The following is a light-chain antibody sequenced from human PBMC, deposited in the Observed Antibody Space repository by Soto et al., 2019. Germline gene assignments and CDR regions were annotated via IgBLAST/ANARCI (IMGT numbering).Light chain of an antibody. Sequence: QPVLTQPPSVSGAPGQGVTISCTGNSSNIGAGNDVNWYQQLPGKAPKLLIFGNINRPSGVPDRFSASKSGTSASLAISGFQAEDETDFFCPSYDIGLSAVVFGGGTKVTVL. V-gene: IGLV1-40*01. CDR3: PSYDIGLSAVV. CDR2: GNI. CDR1: SSNIGAGND. J-gene: IGLJ2*01.